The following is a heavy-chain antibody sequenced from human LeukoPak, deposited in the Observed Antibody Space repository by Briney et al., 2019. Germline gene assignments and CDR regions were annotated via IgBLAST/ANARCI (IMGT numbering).Heavy chain of an antibody. Sequence: SETLSLTCTVSGGSISSGGYYWSWIRQHPGKGLEWIGYIYYSGSTYYNPSLKGRVTISVDTSKNQFSLKLSSVTAADTAVYYCARAKGYCSGGSCYSGDPYLFDYWGQGTLVTVSS. D-gene: IGHD2-15*01. V-gene: IGHV4-31*03. CDR3: ARAKGYCSGGSCYSGDPYLFDY. CDR2: IYYSGST. CDR1: GGSISSGGYY. J-gene: IGHJ4*02.